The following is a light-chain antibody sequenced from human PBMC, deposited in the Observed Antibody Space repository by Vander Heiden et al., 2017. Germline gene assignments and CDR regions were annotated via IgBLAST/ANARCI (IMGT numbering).Light chain of an antibody. CDR2: WAS. Sequence: DIVMPQSPDSLAVSLGERATINCKSNQSVLYSSNNKNYLAWYQQKPGQPPKLLIYWASTRESGVPDRFSGSGSGTDFTLTISSLQAEDVAVYYCQQYYSTPHTFGQGTKLEIK. J-gene: IGKJ2*01. CDR3: QQYYSTPHT. CDR1: QSVLYSSNNKNY. V-gene: IGKV4-1*01.